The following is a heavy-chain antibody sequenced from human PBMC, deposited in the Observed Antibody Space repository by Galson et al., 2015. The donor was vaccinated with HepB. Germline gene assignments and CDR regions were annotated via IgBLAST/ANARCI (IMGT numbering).Heavy chain of an antibody. D-gene: IGHD2/OR15-2a*01. J-gene: IGHJ5*02. CDR1: GGSFSSYT. CDR3: AMSDIVIVNWFDP. Sequence: SVKVSCKASGGSFSSYTVNWVRQAPGHGLEWMGEIVPIFGTIKYAQNFQGRVTITADEYTTTAYMELSSLRSEDTAVYYCAMSDIVIVNWFDPWGQGTLVTVSS. CDR2: IVPIFGTI. V-gene: IGHV1-69*13.